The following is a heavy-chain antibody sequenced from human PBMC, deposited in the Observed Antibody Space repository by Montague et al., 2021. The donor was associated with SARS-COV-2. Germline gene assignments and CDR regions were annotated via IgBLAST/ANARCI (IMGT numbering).Heavy chain of an antibody. CDR3: VRQPWQWLPREWFWFDP. Sequence: SETLSLTCTVTGGSISSTSYYWGWIRQPPGKGLEWIGRINYSGSTYYNPSLKSRVTISVDTSKNQFSLKMSYVTAADTAVYYGVRQPWQWLPREWFWFDPWGQGTLVTVSS. J-gene: IGHJ5*02. D-gene: IGHD6-19*01. CDR1: GGSISSTSYY. CDR2: INYSGST. V-gene: IGHV4-39*01.